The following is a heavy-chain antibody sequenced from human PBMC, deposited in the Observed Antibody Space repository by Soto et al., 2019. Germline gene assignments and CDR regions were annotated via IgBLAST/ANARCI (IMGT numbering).Heavy chain of an antibody. CDR1: GGTFSSYA. Sequence: ASVKVSCKASGGTFSSYAISWVRQAPGQGLEWMGGIIPIFGTANYAQKFQGRVTITADESTSTAYMELSSLRSEDTAVYYCARDLGIAAAGRAPYGMDVWGQGTTVTVSS. D-gene: IGHD6-13*01. V-gene: IGHV1-69*13. CDR3: ARDLGIAAAGRAPYGMDV. J-gene: IGHJ6*02. CDR2: IIPIFGTA.